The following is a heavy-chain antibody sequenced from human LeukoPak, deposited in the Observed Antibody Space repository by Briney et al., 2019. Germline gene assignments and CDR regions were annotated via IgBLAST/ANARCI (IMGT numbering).Heavy chain of an antibody. CDR3: ARGMRLLFFST. CDR2: INHSGST. V-gene: IGHV4-34*01. D-gene: IGHD2-15*01. J-gene: IGHJ5*02. CDR1: GGSFSGYY. Sequence: SETLSLTCAVYGGSFSGYYWSWIRQPPGKGLEWIGEINHSGSTNYNPSLKSRVTISVDTSKNQFSLKPSSVTAADTAVYYCARGMRLLFFSTWGQGTLVTVSS.